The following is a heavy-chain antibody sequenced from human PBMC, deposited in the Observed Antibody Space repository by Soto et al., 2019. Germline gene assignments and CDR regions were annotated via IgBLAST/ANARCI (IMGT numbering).Heavy chain of an antibody. CDR1: GYTLTELS. CDR3: ATSLYDSSGYYGYHDAFDI. Sequence: ASVKLSCKVSGYTLTELSMHWVRQAPRKGLEWMGGFDPEDGETIYAQKFQGRVTMTEDTSTDTAYMELSSLRSEDTAVYYCATSLYDSSGYYGYHDAFDIWGQGTMVTVSS. V-gene: IGHV1-24*01. J-gene: IGHJ3*02. D-gene: IGHD3-22*01. CDR2: FDPEDGET.